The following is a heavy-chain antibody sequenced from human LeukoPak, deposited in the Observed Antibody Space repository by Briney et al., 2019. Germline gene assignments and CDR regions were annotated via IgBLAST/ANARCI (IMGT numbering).Heavy chain of an antibody. CDR1: VYTFTSYS. Sequence: ASVKVSRKPSVYTFTSYSISWVRQAPEEGLGWMGWISAYNGNTNYAQKLQGRVNMTTDTSTRTAYVELRSLRSDDTAVYYCARDAGIAVAGTENWFVPWGQGTLVTVSS. CDR2: ISAYNGNT. D-gene: IGHD6-19*01. CDR3: ARDAGIAVAGTENWFVP. J-gene: IGHJ5*02. V-gene: IGHV1-18*01.